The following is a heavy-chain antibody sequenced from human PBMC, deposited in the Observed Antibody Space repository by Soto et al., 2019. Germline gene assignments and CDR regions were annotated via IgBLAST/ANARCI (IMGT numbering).Heavy chain of an antibody. CDR3: ARVLRDVLSDRYYWYSEL. J-gene: IGHJ2*01. CDR2: IYYIGTS. CDR1: GASISSGGYY. D-gene: IGHD3-16*02. V-gene: IGHV4-31*01. Sequence: QVQLQESGPGLVKPSQTLSLTCTVSGASISSGGYYWGWIRQHPGKGLEWIGFIYYIGTSCYNPSLESLITLSVDTSKNHFSLNLTSVTAADTAVYYCARVLRDVLSDRYYWYSELWGRGTLVTVSS.